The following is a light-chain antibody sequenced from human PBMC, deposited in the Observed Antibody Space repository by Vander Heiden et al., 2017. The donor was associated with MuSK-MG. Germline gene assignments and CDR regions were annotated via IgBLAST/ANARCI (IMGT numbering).Light chain of an antibody. CDR2: SNN. Sequence: QSVLTQPPSVSGAPGRRVTISCTWGSSNIGAGYEVHWYQPPTGTALKLLIYSNNNRPSWVPDRFSGSNSGSSASLAITGLQSDEEADYYCQSYDSSLGGSVFGGGTKLTVL. CDR1: SSNIGAGYE. V-gene: IGLV1-40*01. CDR3: QSYDSSLGGSV. J-gene: IGLJ2*01.